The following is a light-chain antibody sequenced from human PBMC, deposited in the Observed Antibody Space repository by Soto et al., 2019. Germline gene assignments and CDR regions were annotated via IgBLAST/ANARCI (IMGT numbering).Light chain of an antibody. J-gene: IGLJ3*02. CDR2: RDD. CDR3: AVWDDRLSGL. Sequence: QSVLTQPPSASGPPGQRVIITCSGGSSNVERNYVYWYQHLPGTAPKLLIYRDDQRPSGVPDRFSGSKSGTSASLAISGLRSEDEAAYYCAVWDDRLSGLFGGGTKLTVL. V-gene: IGLV1-47*01. CDR1: SSNVERNY.